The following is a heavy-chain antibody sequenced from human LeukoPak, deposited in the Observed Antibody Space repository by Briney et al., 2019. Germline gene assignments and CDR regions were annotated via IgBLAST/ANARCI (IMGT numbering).Heavy chain of an antibody. Sequence: ETLSLTCTVSGGSISSYYWSWIRQPPGKGLEWIGYIYYSESTNYKPSLKSRVTISVDTSKNQFSLKLSSVTAADTAVYYCARHHDLSRPAFDIWGQGTMVTVSS. J-gene: IGHJ3*02. CDR1: GGSISSYY. CDR2: IYYSEST. D-gene: IGHD2-21*02. V-gene: IGHV4-59*08. CDR3: ARHHDLSRPAFDI.